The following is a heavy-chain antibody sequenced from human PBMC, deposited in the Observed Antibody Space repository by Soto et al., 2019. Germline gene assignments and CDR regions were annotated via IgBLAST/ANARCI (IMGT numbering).Heavy chain of an antibody. CDR2: VNHSGGT. J-gene: IGHJ6*04. CDR1: GGSLSANY. Sequence: SETLSLTCAVYGGSLSANYWTWIRQSPGKGLDWIGEVNHSGGTNYNPSLRSRVTISIDTSQYQFTLKLSSVTAADTAMYYCARAGGYSRTTPIPRAYDMDVWGKGTTVTVSS. V-gene: IGHV4-34*01. D-gene: IGHD6-13*01. CDR3: ARAGGYSRTTPIPRAYDMDV.